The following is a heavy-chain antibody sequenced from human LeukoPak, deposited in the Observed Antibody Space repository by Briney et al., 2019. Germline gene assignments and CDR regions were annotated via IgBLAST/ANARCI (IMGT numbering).Heavy chain of an antibody. D-gene: IGHD4-17*01. Sequence: AETLSLTCTVSGGSISRYYWSWIRQPPGKGREWIGYIYYSGSTNYNPSLKSRVTISVDTSKNQFSLKLSSVTAADTAVYYCATVTTVNLYYYGMDVWGQGTTVTVSS. V-gene: IGHV4-59*01. CDR2: IYYSGST. CDR1: GGSISRYY. CDR3: ATVTTVNLYYYGMDV. J-gene: IGHJ6*02.